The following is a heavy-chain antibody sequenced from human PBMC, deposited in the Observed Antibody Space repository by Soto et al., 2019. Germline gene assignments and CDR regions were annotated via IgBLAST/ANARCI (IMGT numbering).Heavy chain of an antibody. CDR2: ISAYNGNT. CDR1: GYTFTSYG. D-gene: IGHD1-7*01. J-gene: IGHJ6*02. Sequence: QVQLVQSGAEVKKPGASVKVSCKASGYTFTSYGISWVRQAPGQGLEWMGWISAYNGNTNYAQKLQGRVTMTTDTSTSTAYKELRSLRSDDTAVYYCARDSPFRSAGTTSHYYYGMDVWGQGTTVTASS. CDR3: ARDSPFRSAGTTSHYYYGMDV. V-gene: IGHV1-18*01.